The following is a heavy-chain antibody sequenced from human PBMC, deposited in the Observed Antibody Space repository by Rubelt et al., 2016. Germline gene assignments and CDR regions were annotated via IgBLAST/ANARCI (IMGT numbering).Heavy chain of an antibody. CDR3: ARVHSSGWNDW. CDR2: ISSRSSYI. Sequence: EVQLVESGGGLVKPGGSLRLSCAASRFTFSYAWMSWVRQAPGKGLEWVSSISSRSSYIYYADSVKGRFTISRDNAKNSLYLQMNSLRVEDTAVYYCARVHSSGWNDWWGQGTLVTVSS. CDR1: RFTFSYAW. J-gene: IGHJ4*02. D-gene: IGHD6-19*01. V-gene: IGHV3-21*02.